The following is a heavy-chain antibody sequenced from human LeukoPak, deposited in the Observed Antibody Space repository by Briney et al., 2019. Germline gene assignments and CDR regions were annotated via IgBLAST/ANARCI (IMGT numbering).Heavy chain of an antibody. D-gene: IGHD6-13*01. CDR1: GGSISGYF. Sequence: PSETLSLTCTVSGGSISGYFWSWIRQPAEKGLEWIGRIYSSGSIDYNPSLKSRVSMSVDTSKDQFSLKLNSVTAADTAVYYCARRYRSNWYFDYWGQGTLVTVSS. CDR3: ARRYRSNWYFDY. CDR2: IYSSGSI. J-gene: IGHJ4*02. V-gene: IGHV4-4*07.